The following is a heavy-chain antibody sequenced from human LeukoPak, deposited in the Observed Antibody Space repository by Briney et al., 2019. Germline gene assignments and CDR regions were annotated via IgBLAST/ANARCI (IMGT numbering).Heavy chain of an antibody. CDR1: GGSMSTYY. CDR3: ARNTTEVVTAKWFDP. J-gene: IGHJ5*02. CDR2: MYDSGST. D-gene: IGHD2-21*02. V-gene: IGHV4-59*08. Sequence: SETLSLTCTVSGGSMSTYYWSWIRQPPGKGLEWIGYMYDSGSTNYNPSLKSRVTISVDTSKNQFFLKVSSVTAADTAVYYCARNTTEVVTAKWFDPWGQGTLVTVSS.